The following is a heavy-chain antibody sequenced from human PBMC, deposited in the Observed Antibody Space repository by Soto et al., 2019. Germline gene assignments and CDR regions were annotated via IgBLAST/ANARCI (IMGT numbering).Heavy chain of an antibody. CDR1: GFSPSTSGVG. V-gene: IGHV2-5*01. D-gene: IGHD1-20*01. J-gene: IGHJ6*02. CDR3: AHRGAYNWNRHYYGMDV. CDR2: VYSNDDK. Sequence: SGPTLVNPTQTRTLTCTFSGFSPSTSGVGVGWVRQPPGKALEWLALVYSNDDKRFSPSLKSRITITNDTSKNQVVLTSTNMDPVDTATYYCAHRGAYNWNRHYYGMDVWGQGTTVTVSS.